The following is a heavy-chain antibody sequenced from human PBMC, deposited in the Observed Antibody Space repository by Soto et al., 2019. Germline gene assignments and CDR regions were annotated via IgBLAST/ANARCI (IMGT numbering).Heavy chain of an antibody. CDR2: IYNDGTT. V-gene: IGHV3-53*01. CDR1: GLPVAGSY. J-gene: IGHJ6*02. D-gene: IGHD3-10*01. CDR3: VRPLPSGQTHARDV. Sequence: GGSLRLSCVASGLPVAGSYMAWVRQAPGKGLEWASVIYNDGTTYYSQSVEGRFTISRDTSKNTSYLQMDRLRDEDTAVYYCVRPLPSGQTHARDVWGQGTTVTVSS.